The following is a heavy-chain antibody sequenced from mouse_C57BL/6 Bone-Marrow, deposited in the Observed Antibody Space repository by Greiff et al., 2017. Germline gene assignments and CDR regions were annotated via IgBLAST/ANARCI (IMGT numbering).Heavy chain of an antibody. Sequence: QVQLQQSGAELARPGASVKLSCKASGYTFTSYGISWVKQRTGQGLEWIGEIYPRSGNTYYNEKFKGKATLTADKSSSPAYMELRSLTSEDSAVYFCARRYYYGRDWYFDVWGTGTTVTVSS. J-gene: IGHJ1*03. CDR3: ARRYYYGRDWYFDV. D-gene: IGHD1-1*01. V-gene: IGHV1-81*01. CDR1: GYTFTSYG. CDR2: IYPRSGNT.